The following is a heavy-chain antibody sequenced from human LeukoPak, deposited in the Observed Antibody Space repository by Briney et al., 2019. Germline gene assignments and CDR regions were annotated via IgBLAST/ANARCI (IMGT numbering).Heavy chain of an antibody. J-gene: IGHJ4*02. D-gene: IGHD2-2*03. CDR3: AKDGYCSSTSCLKPSYYFDY. V-gene: IGHV3-21*04. CDR2: ISSSSSYI. Sequence: PGGSLRLSCAASGFTFTTYSMNWVRPAPGKGLEWVSSISSSSSYIYYADSVKGRFTISRDNAKNSLYLQMNSLRAEDTAVYYCAKDGYCSSTSCLKPSYYFDYWGQGTLVTVSS. CDR1: GFTFTTYS.